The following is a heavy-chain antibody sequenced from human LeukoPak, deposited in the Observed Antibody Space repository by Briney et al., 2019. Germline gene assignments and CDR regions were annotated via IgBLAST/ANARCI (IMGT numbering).Heavy chain of an antibody. CDR1: GFTFSNAW. D-gene: IGHD2-2*01. CDR2: IKSKTDGGTT. CDR3: TSEIVVVPAAVDY. J-gene: IGHJ4*02. V-gene: IGHV3-15*01. Sequence: GGSLRLSCAASGFTFSNAWMSWVRQAPGKGLEWVGRIKSKTDGGTTDYAAPVKGRFTISRDDSKNTLYLQMNSLKTEDTAVYYCTSEIVVVPAAVDYWGQGTLVTVSP.